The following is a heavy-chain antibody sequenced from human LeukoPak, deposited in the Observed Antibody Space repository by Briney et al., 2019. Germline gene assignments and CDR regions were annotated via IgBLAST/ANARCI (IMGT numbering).Heavy chain of an antibody. Sequence: PSETLSLTCTVSGGSISSYYWSWIRQPPGKGLEWIGYIYYSGYTNYSPSLKSRVTISVDTSKNQFSLKLSSVTAADTAVYYCARLREWPAQGYYSYGVDVWGQGTTVTVSS. CDR1: GGSISSYY. J-gene: IGHJ6*02. V-gene: IGHV4-59*08. D-gene: IGHD3-3*01. CDR2: IYYSGYT. CDR3: ARLREWPAQGYYSYGVDV.